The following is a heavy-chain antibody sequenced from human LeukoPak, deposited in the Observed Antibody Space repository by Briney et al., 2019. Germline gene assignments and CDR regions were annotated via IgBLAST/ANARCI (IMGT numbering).Heavy chain of an antibody. D-gene: IGHD7-27*01. J-gene: IGHJ3*02. Sequence: TGGSLRLSCAASGFTFSSYWMSWVRQAPGKGLEWVANIKQDGSEKYYMDPVKGRFTISRDNAKNSLYLQMNSLRAEDTAVYYCAKRGINWGNAFDIWGQGTMVTVSS. CDR3: AKRGINWGNAFDI. V-gene: IGHV3-7*01. CDR1: GFTFSSYW. CDR2: IKQDGSEK.